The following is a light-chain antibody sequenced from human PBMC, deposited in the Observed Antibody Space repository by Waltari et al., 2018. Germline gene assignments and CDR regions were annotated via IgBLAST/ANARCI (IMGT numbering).Light chain of an antibody. Sequence: YELTQPSSVSVSPGQTATIPCSGDIVPKKYIRGFQHRPGQAPMLVIYKDNERPSGIPERFSGSSSGVTAMLTISGAQADDEADYYCYSSADDNPRVFGGGTKLTVL. J-gene: IGLJ3*02. V-gene: IGLV3-27*01. CDR3: YSSADDNPRV. CDR1: IVPKKY. CDR2: KDN.